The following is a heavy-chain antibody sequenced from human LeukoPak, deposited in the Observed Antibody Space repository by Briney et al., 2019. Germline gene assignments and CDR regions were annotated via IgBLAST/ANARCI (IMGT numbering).Heavy chain of an antibody. J-gene: IGHJ4*02. CDR2: FDPEEGET. Sequence: ASVKVSCKVSGDTLNELFINWVRQAPGKGLEWMGGFDPEEGETVYAQRFQGRVTMTEDTSTDTAYMKLSRLRSEDTAVYYCATLAYYGQNAYWGQGTRVTVSS. D-gene: IGHD3-10*01. V-gene: IGHV1-24*01. CDR3: ATLAYYGQNAY. CDR1: GDTLNELF.